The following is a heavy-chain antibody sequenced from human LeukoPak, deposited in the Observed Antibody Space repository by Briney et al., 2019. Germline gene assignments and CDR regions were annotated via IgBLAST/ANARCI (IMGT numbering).Heavy chain of an antibody. CDR3: AKDIVGGGDDY. D-gene: IGHD2-21*02. CDR1: GFTFSSYE. V-gene: IGHV3-21*01. Sequence: GGSLRLSCAASGFTFSSYEMNWVRQAPGKGLEWVSSISSSSSYIYYADSVKGRFTISRDNAKNSIYLQMNSLRVEDTAVYYCAKDIVGGGDDYWGQGTLVIVSS. J-gene: IGHJ4*02. CDR2: ISSSSSYI.